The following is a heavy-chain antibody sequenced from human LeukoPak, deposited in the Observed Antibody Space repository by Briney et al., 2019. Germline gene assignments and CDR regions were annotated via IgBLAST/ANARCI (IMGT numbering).Heavy chain of an antibody. V-gene: IGHV1-8*01. CDR2: MNPNSGNT. J-gene: IGHJ6*03. Sequence: ASVKVSCKGSGYTFTSYDINWVRQATGQGLEWMGWMNPNSGNTGYAQKFQGRVTMTRNTSISTAYMELSSLRSEDTAVYYCARGPDYEFWSGYLSYYYYMDVWGKGTTVTVSS. D-gene: IGHD3-3*01. CDR3: ARGPDYEFWSGYLSYYYYMDV. CDR1: GYTFTSYD.